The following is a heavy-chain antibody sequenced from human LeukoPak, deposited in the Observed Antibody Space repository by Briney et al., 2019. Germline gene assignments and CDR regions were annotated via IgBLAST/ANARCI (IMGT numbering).Heavy chain of an antibody. CDR1: GFTFSGSA. J-gene: IGHJ6*03. V-gene: IGHV3-73*01. CDR3: TRHFAPEVGATTDYYYYYMDV. CDR2: IRSKANSYAT. D-gene: IGHD1-26*01. Sequence: GGSLRLSCAASGFTFSGSAMHWVRQASGKGLEWVGRIRSKANSYATAYAASVKGRFTISRDDSKNTAYLQINSLKTEDTAVYYCTRHFAPEVGATTDYYYYYMDVWGKGTTVTISS.